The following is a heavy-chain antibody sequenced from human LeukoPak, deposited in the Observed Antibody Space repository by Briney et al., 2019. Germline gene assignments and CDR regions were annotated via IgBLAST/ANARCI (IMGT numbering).Heavy chain of an antibody. CDR1: GFTFSSYS. CDR2: ISSSSSYI. Sequence: GGSLRLSCAASGFTFSSYSMSWVRQAPGKGLEWVSSISSSSSYIYYADSVKGRFTISRDNAKNSLYLQMNSLRAEDTAVYYCARGARYCSGGSCPREAFDIWGQGTMVTVSS. D-gene: IGHD2-15*01. CDR3: ARGARYCSGGSCPREAFDI. V-gene: IGHV3-21*01. J-gene: IGHJ3*02.